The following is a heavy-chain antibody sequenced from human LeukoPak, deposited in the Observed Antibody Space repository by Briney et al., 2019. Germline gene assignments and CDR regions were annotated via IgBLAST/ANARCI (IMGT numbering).Heavy chain of an antibody. CDR1: GGSISSYY. CDR3: ARVLGCSTTSCYAAYIDS. Sequence: SETLSLTCTVSGGSISSYYWIWIRPPPGKGLEWIGYIYYRGRTNYNPSLKSRVTISVDTSKNQFSLKLSSVTAADTAVYYCARVLGCSTTSCYAAYIDSWGQGTLVTVSS. D-gene: IGHD2-2*01. J-gene: IGHJ4*02. CDR2: IYYRGRT. V-gene: IGHV4-59*01.